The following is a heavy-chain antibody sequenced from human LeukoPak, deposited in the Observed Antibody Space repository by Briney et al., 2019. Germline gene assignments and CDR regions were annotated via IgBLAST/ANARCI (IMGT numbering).Heavy chain of an antibody. D-gene: IGHD6-19*01. CDR3: AKDSRSSGWYEGYFDY. V-gene: IGHV3-9*01. CDR2: ISWNSGSI. J-gene: IGHJ4*02. Sequence: PGGSLRLSCAASGFTFDDYAMHWVRQAPGKGLERVSGISWNSGSIGYADSVKGRFTLSRDNAKNSLYLQMNSLRAEDTALYYCAKDSRSSGWYEGYFDYWGQGTLVTVSS. CDR1: GFTFDDYA.